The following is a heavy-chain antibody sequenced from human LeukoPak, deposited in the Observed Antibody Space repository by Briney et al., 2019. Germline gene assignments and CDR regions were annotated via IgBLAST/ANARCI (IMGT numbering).Heavy chain of an antibody. CDR1: GFTFSDYY. CDR2: ISSSGSTI. CDR3: ARVRLPTRYYYDSSGYYFDY. Sequence: GGSLRLSCAASGFTFSDYYMSWIRQAPGKGLEWVSYISSSGSTIYYADSVKGRFTISRDNAKNSLSLQMTSLRAEDTAVYYCARVRLPTRYYYDSSGYYFDYWGQGTLVTVSS. V-gene: IGHV3-11*01. J-gene: IGHJ4*02. D-gene: IGHD3-22*01.